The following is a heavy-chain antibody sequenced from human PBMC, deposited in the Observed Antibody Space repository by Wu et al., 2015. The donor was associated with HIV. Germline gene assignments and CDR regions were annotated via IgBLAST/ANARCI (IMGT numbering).Heavy chain of an antibody. CDR2: IIPMYGST. D-gene: IGHD6-6*01. CDR3: ARPYSLYSSSPMGY. CDR1: GGTFSNHA. V-gene: IGHV1-69*05. J-gene: IGHJ4*02. Sequence: QVQLVQSGAEVKKPESSVKVSCKASGGTFSNHAISWVRQAPGQGLEWMGRIIPMYGSTNYAQKLQGRVTMTTDTSTSTAYMELRSLRSDDTAVYYCARPYSLYSSSPMGYWGQGTLVTVSS.